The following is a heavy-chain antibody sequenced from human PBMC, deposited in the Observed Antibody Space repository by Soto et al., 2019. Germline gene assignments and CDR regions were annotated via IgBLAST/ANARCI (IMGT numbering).Heavy chain of an antibody. Sequence: GESLKISCAASGFTFSDYYMSWIRQAPGKGLEWVSYISSSGSTIYYADSVKGRFTISRDNAKNSLYLQMNSLRAEDTAVYYCARDPRTPYYDFWSGYQGQIIKGYYMDVWGKGTTVTVSS. V-gene: IGHV3-11*01. CDR3: ARDPRTPYYDFWSGYQGQIIKGYYMDV. J-gene: IGHJ6*03. CDR2: ISSSGSTI. CDR1: GFTFSDYY. D-gene: IGHD3-3*01.